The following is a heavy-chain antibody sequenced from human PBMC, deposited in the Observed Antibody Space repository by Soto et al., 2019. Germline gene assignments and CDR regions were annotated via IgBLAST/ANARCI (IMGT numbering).Heavy chain of an antibody. CDR1: GGSISGYY. CDR3: TRDGDGRMTTNPYYYYGMDV. Sequence: SETLSLTCTVSGGSISGYYWSWIRQPPGKGLEWIGNVYYSGGAKYNPSVKGRVSISVDTSKNQFSLNLSSVTAADTAVYYCTRDGDGRMTTNPYYYYGMDVWGPGITVTVSS. J-gene: IGHJ6*02. CDR2: VYYSGGA. V-gene: IGHV4-59*01. D-gene: IGHD2-21*02.